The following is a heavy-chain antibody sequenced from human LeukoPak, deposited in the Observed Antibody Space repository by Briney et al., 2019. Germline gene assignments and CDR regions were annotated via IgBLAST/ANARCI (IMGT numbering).Heavy chain of an antibody. CDR1: GFTFDDYG. CDR3: AKGAKVGANGRVDY. Sequence: PGGSLRLSCAASGFTFDDYGMSWVRQAPGKGLEWVSAISGSGGSTYYADSVKGRFTIPRDNSKNTLYLQMNSLRAEDTAVYYCAKGAKVGANGRVDYWGQGTLVIVSS. D-gene: IGHD1-26*01. J-gene: IGHJ4*02. V-gene: IGHV3-23*01. CDR2: ISGSGGST.